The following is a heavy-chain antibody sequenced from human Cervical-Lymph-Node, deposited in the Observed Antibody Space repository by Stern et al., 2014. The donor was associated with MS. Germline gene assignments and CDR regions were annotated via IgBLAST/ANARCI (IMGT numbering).Heavy chain of an antibody. J-gene: IGHJ4*02. CDR2: IDRDGSTT. CDR3: ARGQYYSDNTGLRYFDH. Sequence: EVQLVESGGDLVQPGGSLRLSCAGSVFTFSRHWMHWVRQAPGKGPVWVSRIDRDGSTTTYADSAKGRFTISRDNAKNTLYLQMNSLGAEDTAVYYCARGQYYSDNTGLRYFDHWGQGTRVAVSS. D-gene: IGHD3-22*01. V-gene: IGHV3-74*03. CDR1: VFTFSRHW.